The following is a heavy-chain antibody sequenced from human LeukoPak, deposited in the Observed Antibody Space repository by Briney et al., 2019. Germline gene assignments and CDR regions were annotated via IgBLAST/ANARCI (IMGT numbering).Heavy chain of an antibody. V-gene: IGHV3-64*01. J-gene: IGHJ4*02. Sequence: GGSLRLSCAASGFIFSGSAMHWVRQAPGKGLEYVSAISSNGGSTYYANSVKDRFTISRDNSKNTLYLQMGSLRAEDMAVYYCARGGGYQLLYGYFDYWGQGTLVTVFS. CDR2: ISSNGGST. D-gene: IGHD2-2*02. CDR1: GFIFSGSA. CDR3: ARGGGYQLLYGYFDY.